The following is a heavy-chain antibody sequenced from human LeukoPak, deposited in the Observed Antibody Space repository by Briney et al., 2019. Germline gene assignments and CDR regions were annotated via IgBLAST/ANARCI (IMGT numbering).Heavy chain of an antibody. CDR3: AKVSSGYFYSQDDY. Sequence: GGSLRLSCAASGFTFSSYGMHLVRQAPGKGLEWVAFIRYDGSNKYYADSVKGRFTISRDNSKNTLYLQMNSLRAEDTAVYYCAKVSSGYFYSQDDYWGQGTLVTVSS. V-gene: IGHV3-30*02. J-gene: IGHJ4*02. D-gene: IGHD3-22*01. CDR2: IRYDGSNK. CDR1: GFTFSSYG.